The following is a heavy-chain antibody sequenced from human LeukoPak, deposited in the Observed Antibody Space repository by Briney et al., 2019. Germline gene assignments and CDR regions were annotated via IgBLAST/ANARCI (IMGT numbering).Heavy chain of an antibody. Sequence: GGSLRLSCAASGFTFNSYAMHWVRQAPGKGLEWVAVISYDGSTKYYADSVKGRFTISRDNSKNTLYLQTNSLSAEDTAVYYCARGDILTGPDYFDYWGQGTLVTVSS. D-gene: IGHD3-9*01. J-gene: IGHJ4*02. CDR3: ARGDILTGPDYFDY. CDR2: ISYDGSTK. V-gene: IGHV3-30*01. CDR1: GFTFNSYA.